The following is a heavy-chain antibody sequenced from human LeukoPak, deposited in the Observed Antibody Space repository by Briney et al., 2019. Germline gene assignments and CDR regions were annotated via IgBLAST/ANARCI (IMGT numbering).Heavy chain of an antibody. CDR1: GFTFSSYA. J-gene: IGHJ4*02. D-gene: IGHD5-24*01. CDR3: AKRGMTTIKEGFDY. V-gene: IGHV3-23*01. CDR2: ISGSGRST. Sequence: GGSLRLSCAASGFTFSSYAMSWVRQAPGTGLVWVSAISGSGRSTYYADSVKGRFTISRDNSRNTLFLQMNSLRAEDTAVYYCAKRGMTTIKEGFDYWGQGILVTVSP.